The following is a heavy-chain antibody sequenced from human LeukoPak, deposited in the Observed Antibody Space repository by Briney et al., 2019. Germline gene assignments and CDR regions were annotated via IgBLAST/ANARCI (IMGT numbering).Heavy chain of an antibody. CDR3: ARGRSPMVRGVIGY. J-gene: IGHJ4*02. CDR1: GGSFSGYY. Sequence: SETLSLTCAVYGGSFSGYYWSWIRQPPGKGLEWIGEINHSGSTNYNPSLKSRVTISVDTSKNQFSLKLSSVTAADTAVYCCARGRSPMVRGVIGYWGQGTLVTVSS. CDR2: INHSGST. D-gene: IGHD3-10*01. V-gene: IGHV4-34*01.